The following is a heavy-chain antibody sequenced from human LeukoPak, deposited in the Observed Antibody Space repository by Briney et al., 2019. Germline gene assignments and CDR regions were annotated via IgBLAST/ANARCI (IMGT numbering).Heavy chain of an antibody. J-gene: IGHJ5*02. D-gene: IGHD3-3*01. Sequence: PSETLSLTCSVSGGSISSSSYYWGWIRQPPGKGLEWIGSMYYTGSTYYNPSLKGRVTISVDTSKNQFSLKLSSVTAADTGVYYCARASKRPSWSGYLLWFDPWGQGTLVTVSS. CDR3: ARASKRPSWSGYLLWFDP. CDR2: MYYTGST. V-gene: IGHV4-39*07. CDR1: GGSISSSSYY.